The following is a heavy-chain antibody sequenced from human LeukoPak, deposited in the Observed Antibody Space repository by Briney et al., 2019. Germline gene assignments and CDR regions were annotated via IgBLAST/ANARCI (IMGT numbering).Heavy chain of an antibody. V-gene: IGHV3-7*01. Sequence: GGSLRLSCAASGFTFSSYWMSWVRQAPGKGLEWVANIKQDGSEKYYVDSVKGRFTISRDNAKKSLYLQMNSLRAEDTAVYYCAREHLGIVVDYWGQGTLVTVSS. D-gene: IGHD2-21*01. CDR3: AREHLGIVVDY. CDR1: GFTFSSYW. J-gene: IGHJ4*02. CDR2: IKQDGSEK.